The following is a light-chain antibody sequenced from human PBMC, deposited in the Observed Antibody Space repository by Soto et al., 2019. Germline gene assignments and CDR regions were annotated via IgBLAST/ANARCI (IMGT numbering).Light chain of an antibody. CDR1: QSISSY. CDR2: VAS. J-gene: IGKJ4*01. CDR3: QQSSSTPQT. V-gene: IGKV1-39*01. Sequence: IRMTQSPSSFSASTGDRVTITCGASQSISSYLSWYQQKPGKAPKLLINVASTLQSGVPSRFSGSGSGTDFTLAISSLQPEDFATYYCQQSSSTPQTFGGGTKVDIK.